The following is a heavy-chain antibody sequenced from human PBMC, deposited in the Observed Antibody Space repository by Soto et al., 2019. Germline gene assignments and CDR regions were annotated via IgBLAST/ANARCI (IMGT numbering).Heavy chain of an antibody. CDR1: GGSISSGGYS. CDR2: IYHSGST. Sequence: QLQLQESGSGLVKPSQTLSLTCAVSGGSISSGGYSWSWIRQPPGKGLEWIGYIYHSGSTYYNPSLKSRVTISVDRSKNQFSLKLSSVTDADTAVYYCARAITGTGGEFDPWGQGTLVTVSS. D-gene: IGHD1-20*01. J-gene: IGHJ5*02. V-gene: IGHV4-30-2*01. CDR3: ARAITGTGGEFDP.